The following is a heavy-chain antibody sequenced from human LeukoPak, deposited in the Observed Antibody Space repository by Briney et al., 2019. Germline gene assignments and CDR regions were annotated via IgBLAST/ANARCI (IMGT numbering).Heavy chain of an antibody. V-gene: IGHV3-74*01. CDR3: VRDLQVWELQY. J-gene: IGHJ1*01. Sequence: GGSLRLSCAASGFIFSNNWMHWVRQTPGKGLEWVSRITPDGTGATYADSVKGRFTIFRDNAQNTVYLQMNSLRVEDTAVYYCVRDLQVWELQYWGQGTLVTVPS. CDR1: GFIFSNNW. D-gene: IGHD1-26*01. CDR2: ITPDGTGA.